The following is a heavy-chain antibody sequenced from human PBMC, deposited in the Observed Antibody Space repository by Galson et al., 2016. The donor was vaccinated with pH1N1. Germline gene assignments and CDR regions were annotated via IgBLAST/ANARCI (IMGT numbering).Heavy chain of an antibody. CDR1: GGTFSNYV. CDR3: ASDSKGYYGSGTSSQDHFYYGRDV. Sequence: SVKVSCKASGGTFSNYVISWVRQAPGQGLEWMGGIIPIFGTTDYAQKFQGRVTITADKTTSTGYMELTSLRSEDTAVYFCASDSKGYYGSGTSSQDHFYYGRDVWGEGTTVAGSS. CDR2: IIPIFGTT. J-gene: IGHJ6*04. V-gene: IGHV1-69*06. D-gene: IGHD3-10*01.